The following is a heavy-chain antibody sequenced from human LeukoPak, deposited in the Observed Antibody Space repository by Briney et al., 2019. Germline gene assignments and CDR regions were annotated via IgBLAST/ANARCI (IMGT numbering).Heavy chain of an antibody. Sequence: GGSLRLSCAASGFTFSDYYMSWIRQAPGKGLEWVSYISSSGSTIYYADSGKGRFTISRDNDNNSLYLQMNSLRAEATAVYYCARVKDFWSGYSNWFDPWGQGTLVTVSS. CDR2: ISSSGSTI. V-gene: IGHV3-11*04. CDR1: GFTFSDYY. D-gene: IGHD3-3*01. J-gene: IGHJ5*02. CDR3: ARVKDFWSGYSNWFDP.